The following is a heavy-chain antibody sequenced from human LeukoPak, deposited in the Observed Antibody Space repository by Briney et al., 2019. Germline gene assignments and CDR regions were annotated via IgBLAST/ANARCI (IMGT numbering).Heavy chain of an antibody. D-gene: IGHD6-13*01. Sequence: SETLSFTCTVSGGSISSYYWSWIRQPPGKGLEWIGYIYYSGTTNYNPSLKSRVTISVDTSKNQFSLKLSSVTAADTAVYYCARGVYIAAAQYGYWGQGTLVSVSS. CDR2: IYYSGTT. J-gene: IGHJ4*02. CDR1: GGSISSYY. V-gene: IGHV4-59*01. CDR3: ARGVYIAAAQYGY.